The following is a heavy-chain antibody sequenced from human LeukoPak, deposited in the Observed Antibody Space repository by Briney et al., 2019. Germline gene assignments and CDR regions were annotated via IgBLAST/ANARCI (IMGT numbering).Heavy chain of an antibody. J-gene: IGHJ4*02. D-gene: IGHD4/OR15-4a*01. CDR2: IYSGGST. CDR3: VRGSYGDYEY. V-gene: IGHV3-53*01. CDR1: GFTVSSNY. Sequence: GSLRLSCAASGFTVSSNYMSWVRQAPGKGLEWVSVIYSGGSTYYADSVKGRFTISRDNAKNSLYLQMNSLRAEDTAVYYCVRGSYGDYEYWGQGTLVTVSS.